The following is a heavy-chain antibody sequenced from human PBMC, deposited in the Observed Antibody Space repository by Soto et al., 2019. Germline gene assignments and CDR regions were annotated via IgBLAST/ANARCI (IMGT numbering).Heavy chain of an antibody. V-gene: IGHV4-34*01. CDR2: INHSGST. Sequence: QVQLQQWGAGLLKPSETLSLTCAVYGGSFSGYYWSWIRQPPGKGLEWIGEINHSGSTNYNPSLKSRVTISVDTAKNQFSLQLSSVTAADTAVYYCARVEVAVAGTSNYWGQGTLVTVSS. CDR3: ARVEVAVAGTSNY. D-gene: IGHD6-19*01. CDR1: GGSFSGYY. J-gene: IGHJ4*02.